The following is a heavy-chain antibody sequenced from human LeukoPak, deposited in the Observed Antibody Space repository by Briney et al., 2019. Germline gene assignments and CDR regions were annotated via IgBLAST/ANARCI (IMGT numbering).Heavy chain of an antibody. Sequence: GGSLRLSCAASGLTLGNYWMSWVRQAPGKGLEWVANINLNGGDKSYVGSVKGRFTISRDNAKNSLYLQMNSLGAEDTAVYYCARDYDYSLDYWGQGTLVTVSS. D-gene: IGHD4/OR15-4a*01. V-gene: IGHV3-7*01. CDR1: GLTLGNYW. CDR2: INLNGGDK. CDR3: ARDYDYSLDY. J-gene: IGHJ4*02.